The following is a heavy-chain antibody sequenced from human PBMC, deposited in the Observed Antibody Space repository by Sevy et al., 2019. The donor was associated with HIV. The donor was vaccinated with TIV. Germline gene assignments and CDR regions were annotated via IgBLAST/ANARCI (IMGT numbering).Heavy chain of an antibody. CDR1: GFNLTDYY. V-gene: IGHV3-11*01. D-gene: IGHD2-15*01. CDR2: ISGGDTTT. CDR3: AAISGYCRDGTCYAGTSIDQ. Sequence: GGSLRLSCAASGFNLTDYYINWIRQAPGKGLEWISYISGGDTTTYYSDSVKGRFTVSRDNAKNSVFLQMTSLRSGDTAVYNWAAISGYCRDGTCYAGTSIDQWGEGSLVTVSS. J-gene: IGHJ4*02.